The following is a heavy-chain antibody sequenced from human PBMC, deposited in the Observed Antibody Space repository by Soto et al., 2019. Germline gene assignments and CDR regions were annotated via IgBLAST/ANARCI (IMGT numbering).Heavy chain of an antibody. D-gene: IGHD3-22*01. CDR1: GYTFTSYG. CDR3: ARSPYYYDSSGYYPYYFDY. CDR2: ISAYNGNT. Sequence: ASVKVSCKASGYTFTSYGISWVRQAPGQGLEWMGWISAYNGNTNYAQKLQGRVTMTTDTSTSTAYMELRSLRSDDTAVYYCARSPYYYDSSGYYPYYFDYWGQGTLVTVSS. V-gene: IGHV1-18*01. J-gene: IGHJ4*02.